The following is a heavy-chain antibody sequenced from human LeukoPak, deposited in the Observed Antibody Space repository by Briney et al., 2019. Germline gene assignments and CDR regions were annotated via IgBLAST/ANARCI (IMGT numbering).Heavy chain of an antibody. CDR1: GFTFGSYG. Sequence: PGGSLRLSCAASGFTFGSYGMHWVRQAPGKGLEYVLAISSNGGGTYYANSVKGRFTISRDNSKNTVYLQMGSLRAEDMAVYYCAGIASWPWFGVDYWGQGTLVTVSS. CDR2: ISSNGGGT. CDR3: AGIASWPWFGVDY. V-gene: IGHV3-64*01. D-gene: IGHD3-10*01. J-gene: IGHJ4*02.